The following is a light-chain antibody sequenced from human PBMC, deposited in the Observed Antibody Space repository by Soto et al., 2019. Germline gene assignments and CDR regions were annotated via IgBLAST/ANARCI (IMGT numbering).Light chain of an antibody. J-gene: IGKJ1*01. Sequence: EIVMTQSPATLSVSPGDRATLSCRASQSVSSIAWYQQKPGQPPRLLIYGASRRATNIPARFSGGGSDTEFTLTVSTLQSEDFAVYYCQQYGSSPPMTFGQGTKVEIK. CDR1: QSVSS. CDR3: QQYGSSPPMT. CDR2: GAS. V-gene: IGKV3-15*01.